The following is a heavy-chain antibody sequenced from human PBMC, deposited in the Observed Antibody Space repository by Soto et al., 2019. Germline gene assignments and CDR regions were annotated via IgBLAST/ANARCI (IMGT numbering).Heavy chain of an antibody. V-gene: IGHV3-21*01. CDR1: GFTFSSYS. CDR3: ARPFTVTDYYYYDGMDV. D-gene: IGHD4-17*01. J-gene: IGHJ6*02. Sequence: EVQLVESGGGLVKPGGSLRLSCAASGFTFSSYSMNWVRQAPGKGLEWVSSISSSSSYIYYADSVKGRFTISRDNAKNSLYLQMNSLRAEDTAVYYCARPFTVTDYYYYDGMDVWAQGTTVTVSS. CDR2: ISSSSSYI.